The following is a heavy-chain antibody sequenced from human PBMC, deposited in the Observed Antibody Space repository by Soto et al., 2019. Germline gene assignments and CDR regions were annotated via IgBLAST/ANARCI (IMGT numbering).Heavy chain of an antibody. CDR1: GGSISSGGYY. Sequence: LSLTCTVSGGSISSGGYYWSWIRQHPGKGLEWTGCVYYSGRTYYNLSLKSRITISVDTSKKYFFLKLSSVTAADTAVYYCASTKDYSSSLDYWGQGFLVTVSS. CDR2: VYYSGRT. J-gene: IGHJ4*02. D-gene: IGHD6-6*01. CDR3: ASTKDYSSSLDY. V-gene: IGHV4-31*03.